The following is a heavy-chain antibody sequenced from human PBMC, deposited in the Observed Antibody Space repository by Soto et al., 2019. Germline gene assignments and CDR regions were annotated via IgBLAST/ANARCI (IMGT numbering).Heavy chain of an antibody. Sequence: EVQLVESGGGLVKPGGSLRLSCAASGFTFSSYSMNWVRQAPGKGLEWVSSISSSSSYIYYADSVKGRFTISRDNGKNSLYLEMNSLRAEDTAVYYCARDLYSSLARYFDYWGLGTLVTVSS. V-gene: IGHV3-21*01. CDR1: GFTFSSYS. J-gene: IGHJ4*02. CDR3: ARDLYSSLARYFDY. D-gene: IGHD6-6*01. CDR2: ISSSSSYI.